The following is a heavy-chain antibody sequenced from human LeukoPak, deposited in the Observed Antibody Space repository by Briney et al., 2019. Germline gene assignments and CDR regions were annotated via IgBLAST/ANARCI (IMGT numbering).Heavy chain of an antibody. D-gene: IGHD3-10*01. V-gene: IGHV3-30*02. CDR3: AKDRLTMVRGYGYFDY. CDR2: IRYDGSNK. J-gene: IGHJ4*02. Sequence: PGGSLRLSCEASGFTFTTYWIHWVRQAPGKGLEWVAFIRYDGSNKYYADSVKGRFTISRDNSKNTLYLQMNSLRAEDTAVYYCAKDRLTMVRGYGYFDYWGQGTLVTVSS. CDR1: GFTFTTYW.